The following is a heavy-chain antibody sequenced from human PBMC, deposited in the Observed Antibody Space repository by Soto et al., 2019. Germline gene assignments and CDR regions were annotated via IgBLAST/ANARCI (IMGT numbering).Heavy chain of an antibody. CDR3: ARGLCGGNCYSEQYYFDY. D-gene: IGHD2-21*01. CDR2: IIPVVGVA. Sequence: QVHLVQSGAEVKPPGSSVKVSCTASGGTFDSYTSSGVRQAPGQGLEWMGRIIPVVGVANYAQRFQGRVTITADKSTSTAYMELNSLRSEDTAVYDCARGLCGGNCYSEQYYFDYWVQGSLVTVAS. J-gene: IGHJ4*02. CDR1: GGTFDSYT. V-gene: IGHV1-69*02.